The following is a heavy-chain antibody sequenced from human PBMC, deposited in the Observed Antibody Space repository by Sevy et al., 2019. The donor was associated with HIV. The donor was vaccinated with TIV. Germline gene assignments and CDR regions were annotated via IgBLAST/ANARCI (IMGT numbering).Heavy chain of an antibody. CDR1: GFTFSNYA. J-gene: IGHJ6*01. V-gene: IGHV3-23*01. Sequence: GGSLRLSCAASGFTFSNYAMSWVRQAPGKGLEWVSAIPSSHNITYYAESVMSRFTISRDNSKNTLYLEMNSLRADDMAVYYCAKKRGLSGGYSGMDVWGQGTTLTVSS. CDR2: IPSSHNIT. CDR3: AKKRGLSGGYSGMDV. D-gene: IGHD2-15*01.